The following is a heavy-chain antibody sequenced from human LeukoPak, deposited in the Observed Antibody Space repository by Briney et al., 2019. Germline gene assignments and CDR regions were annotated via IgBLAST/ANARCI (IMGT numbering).Heavy chain of an antibody. V-gene: IGHV3-11*01. Sequence: SGGSLRLSCAASGFTFSDYYMSWVRQAPGKGLEWVSYISSSGSTIYYADSVKGRFTISRDNAKNSLYLQMNSLRAEDTAVYYCARDRYRYCSGGSCSIFDYWGQGTLVTVSS. CDR2: ISSSGSTI. J-gene: IGHJ4*02. CDR3: ARDRYRYCSGGSCSIFDY. D-gene: IGHD2-15*01. CDR1: GFTFSDYY.